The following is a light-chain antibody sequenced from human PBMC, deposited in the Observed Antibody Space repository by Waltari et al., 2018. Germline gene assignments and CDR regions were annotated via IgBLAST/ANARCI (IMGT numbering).Light chain of an antibody. CDR2: RSD. CDR3: ASWDDSLNGHWV. CDR1: YSNIGSNV. J-gene: IGLJ3*02. V-gene: IGLV1-44*01. Sequence: QSVLTQPPPASGTPGQRVTISCSGSYSNIGSNVVNWYQQLPGKAPKLLIYRSDRRPSGVPVRFSGSKSGSSASLAIDGLHSEDEADYYCASWDDSLNGHWVFGGGTKVTVL.